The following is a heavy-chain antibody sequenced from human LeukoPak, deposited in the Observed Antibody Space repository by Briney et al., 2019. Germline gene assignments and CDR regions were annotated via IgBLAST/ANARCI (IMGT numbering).Heavy chain of an antibody. Sequence: SETLSLTCTVSGGSISSYYWSWIRQPPGKGLDWIGYIYYGGSTNYNPSLKSRVTISVDTSKNQFSLKLSSVTAADTAVYYCARSSPYYYDSSGPYYFDYWGQGTLVTVSS. V-gene: IGHV4-59*08. D-gene: IGHD3-22*01. J-gene: IGHJ4*02. CDR1: GGSISSYY. CDR3: ARSSPYYYDSSGPYYFDY. CDR2: IYYGGST.